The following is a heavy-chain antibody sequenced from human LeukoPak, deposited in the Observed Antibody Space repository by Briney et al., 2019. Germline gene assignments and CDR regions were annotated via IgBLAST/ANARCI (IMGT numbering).Heavy chain of an antibody. Sequence: SETLSLTCTVSGGSISSYYWSWIRQPPGKGLEWIGYIYYSGSTNYNPSLRSRVTISVDTSKDQFSLKLSSVTAADTAVYYCARDRPTMVRGVPSFDNWGQGTLVTVSS. CDR3: ARDRPTMVRGVPSFDN. CDR1: GGSISSYY. D-gene: IGHD3-10*01. CDR2: IYYSGST. V-gene: IGHV4-59*01. J-gene: IGHJ4*02.